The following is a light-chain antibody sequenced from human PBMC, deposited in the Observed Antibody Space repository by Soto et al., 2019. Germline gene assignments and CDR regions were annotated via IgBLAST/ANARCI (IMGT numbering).Light chain of an antibody. CDR1: QSISSW. Sequence: DIQMTQSPSTLSASVGDRVTITCRASQSISSWLAWYQQKPGKAPKVLIYKASSLESGVPSRFSGSGSGTEFTLTISSLQPDDFASYHCQQYNSYPWTFGQGNKVDI. J-gene: IGKJ1*01. V-gene: IGKV1-5*03. CDR2: KAS. CDR3: QQYNSYPWT.